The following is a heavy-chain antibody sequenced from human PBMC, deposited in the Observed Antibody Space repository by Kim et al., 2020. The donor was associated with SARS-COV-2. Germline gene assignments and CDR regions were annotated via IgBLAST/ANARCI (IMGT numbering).Heavy chain of an antibody. Sequence: SVKVSCKASGGTFSSYAISWVRQAPGQGLEWMGRIIPILGIANYAQKFQGRVTITADKSTSTAYMELSSLRSEDTAVYYCARGGGAAGPPEWFDWGQGTLVTVSS. V-gene: IGHV1-69*04. J-gene: IGHJ4*02. CDR2: IIPILGIA. CDR3: ARGGGAAGPPEWFD. D-gene: IGHD6-13*01. CDR1: GGTFSSYA.